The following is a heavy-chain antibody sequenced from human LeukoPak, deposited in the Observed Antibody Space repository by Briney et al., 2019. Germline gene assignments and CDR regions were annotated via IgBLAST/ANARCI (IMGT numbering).Heavy chain of an antibody. V-gene: IGHV1-2*02. CDR1: GYTFTGYY. CDR3: ARDRPGDILTGYGDY. J-gene: IGHJ4*02. CDR2: INPNSGGT. Sequence: ASVKVSCKASGYTFTGYYMHWVRQAPGQGLEWMGWINPNSGGTNYAQKFQGRVTMTRDTSISTAYMDLSRLRSDDTAVYYCARDRPGDILTGYGDYWGQGTLVTVSS. D-gene: IGHD3-9*01.